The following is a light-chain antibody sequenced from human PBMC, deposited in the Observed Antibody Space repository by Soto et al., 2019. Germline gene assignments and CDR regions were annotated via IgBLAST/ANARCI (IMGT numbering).Light chain of an antibody. CDR3: GTWDSSLSAQV. Sequence: QSVLTQPPSVSAAPGQKVTISCSGGSSNIGNNYVSWYQQLPGTAPKLLIYDNNKRPSGIPDRFSGSKSGTSATLGITGLQTGDEADYYCGTWDSSLSAQVFGTGTKVTVL. CDR2: DNN. V-gene: IGLV1-51*01. CDR1: SSNIGNNY. J-gene: IGLJ1*01.